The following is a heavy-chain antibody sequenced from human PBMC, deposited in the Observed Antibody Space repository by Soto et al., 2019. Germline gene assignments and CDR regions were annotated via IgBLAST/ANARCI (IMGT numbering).Heavy chain of an antibody. J-gene: IGHJ4*02. V-gene: IGHV3-23*01. CDR1: GFTFRIYA. Sequence: GGSLRLSCAASGFTFRIYAMSWVRQAPGKGLEWVSTITGNGGTSYADFVRGRFTISRDNSKNTLYLQMNSLRAEDTAVYYCAEDAAGSGWLSDYWGQGTQVTVS. CDR2: ITGNGGT. CDR3: AEDAAGSGWLSDY. D-gene: IGHD3-22*01.